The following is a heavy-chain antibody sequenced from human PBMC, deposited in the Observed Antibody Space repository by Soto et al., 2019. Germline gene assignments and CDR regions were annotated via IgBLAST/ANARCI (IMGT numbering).Heavy chain of an antibody. CDR3: AKDSRVPDATRFDP. CDR1: GFTFNSYA. CDR2: ISSSGDTT. Sequence: GGSLRLSCAASGFTFNSYAMNWVRQAPGEGLEWVSFISSSGDTTKYAESVKGRFTISRDNSKNMVFLQMSNLRADDTALYYCAKDSRVPDATRFDPWAQGALVTVSS. V-gene: IGHV3-23*01. D-gene: IGHD3-3*01. J-gene: IGHJ5*02.